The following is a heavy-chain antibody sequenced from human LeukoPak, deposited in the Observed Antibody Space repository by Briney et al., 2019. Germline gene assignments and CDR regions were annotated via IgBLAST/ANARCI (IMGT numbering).Heavy chain of an antibody. V-gene: IGHV1-46*01. CDR2: INPSGGST. CDR1: GYTFTSYY. Sequence: ASVKVSCKASGYTFTSYYMHWVRQAPGQGLEWMGIINPSGGSTSYAQKFQGRVTMTRDTSTSTVYMELSSLRSEDTAVYYCARGPSLVVVTAIPFDYWGQGTLVTVSS. D-gene: IGHD2-21*02. CDR3: ARGPSLVVVTAIPFDY. J-gene: IGHJ4*02.